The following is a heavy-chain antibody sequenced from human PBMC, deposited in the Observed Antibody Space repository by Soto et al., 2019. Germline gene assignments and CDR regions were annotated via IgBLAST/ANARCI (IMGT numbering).Heavy chain of an antibody. CDR1: GFTFSSYS. CDR2: ISSSSSYI. Sequence: GGSLRLSCTASGFTFSSYSMNWVRQAPGKGLEWVSSISSSSSYIYYADSVKGRFTISRDNAKNSLYLQMNSLRAEDTAVYYCARVPYGYFDWLSDYWGQGTLVTVSS. V-gene: IGHV3-21*01. J-gene: IGHJ4*02. CDR3: ARVPYGYFDWLSDY. D-gene: IGHD3-9*01.